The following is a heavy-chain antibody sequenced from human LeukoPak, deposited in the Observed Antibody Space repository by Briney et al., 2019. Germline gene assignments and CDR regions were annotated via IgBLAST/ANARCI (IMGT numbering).Heavy chain of an antibody. D-gene: IGHD6-13*01. J-gene: IGHJ6*04. Sequence: GGSLRLSCAASGFTFSSYAMSWVRQAPGKGLEWVGRIKSKTDGGTTDYAAPVKGRFTISRDDSKNTLYLQMNSLKTEDTAVYYCTTPEYSSSSSMDVWGKGTTVTVSS. CDR3: TTPEYSSSSSMDV. CDR2: IKSKTDGGTT. V-gene: IGHV3-15*01. CDR1: GFTFSSYA.